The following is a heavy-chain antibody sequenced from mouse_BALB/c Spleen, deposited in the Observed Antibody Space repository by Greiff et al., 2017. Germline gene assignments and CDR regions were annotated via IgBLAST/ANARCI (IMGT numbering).Heavy chain of an antibody. D-gene: IGHD2-1*01. Sequence: VQLKQSGAELVKPGASVKLSCTASGFNIKDTYMHWVKQRPEQGLEWIGRIDPANGNTKYDPKFQGKATITADTSSNTAYLQLSSLTSEDTAVYYCARSGGNYGGFAYWGQGTLVTVSA. CDR3: ARSGGNYGGFAY. CDR1: GFNIKDTY. CDR2: IDPANGNT. V-gene: IGHV14-3*02. J-gene: IGHJ3*01.